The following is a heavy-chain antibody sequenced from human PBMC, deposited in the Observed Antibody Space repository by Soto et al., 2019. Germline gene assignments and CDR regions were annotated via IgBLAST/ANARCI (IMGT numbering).Heavy chain of an antibody. Sequence: QVQLVESGRGVVQPGRSLRLSCAASGFTFSSYAMHWVRQAPGKGLEWVAVISYDGSNKYYADSVKGRFTISRDNSKNTLYLQMNSLRAEDTAVYYCARNKYYYDSSGYYSPDYWGQGTLVTVSS. CDR1: GFTFSSYA. CDR3: ARNKYYYDSSGYYSPDY. J-gene: IGHJ4*02. V-gene: IGHV3-30-3*01. CDR2: ISYDGSNK. D-gene: IGHD3-22*01.